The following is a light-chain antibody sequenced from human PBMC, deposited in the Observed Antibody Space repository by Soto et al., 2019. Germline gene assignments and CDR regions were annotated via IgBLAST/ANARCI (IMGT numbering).Light chain of an antibody. CDR3: QQYNNWPFT. V-gene: IGKV3-15*01. Sequence: EIVMTQSPATLSVSPGERATLSCRASQSVSSNLAWYQQKPGQAPRLLIYGASTRATGIPARFSGSGSETEFTLTISSLQSEEFAGYYCQQYNNWPFTFGPGTKVDIK. CDR2: GAS. J-gene: IGKJ3*01. CDR1: QSVSSN.